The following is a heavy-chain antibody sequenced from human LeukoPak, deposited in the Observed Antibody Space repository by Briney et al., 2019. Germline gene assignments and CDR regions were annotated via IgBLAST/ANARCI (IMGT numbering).Heavy chain of an antibody. CDR1: GGSISNYY. CDR2: ISYTGNT. Sequence: SETLSLTCTVSGGSISNYYWSWIRQPPGKGLEWIGYISYTGNTEYNPSLKSRVTISVDTSKNQLTLKLSSVTAADTAVYYCAGQGLDPWGQGTLVTVSS. CDR3: AGQGLDP. J-gene: IGHJ5*02. V-gene: IGHV4-59*01.